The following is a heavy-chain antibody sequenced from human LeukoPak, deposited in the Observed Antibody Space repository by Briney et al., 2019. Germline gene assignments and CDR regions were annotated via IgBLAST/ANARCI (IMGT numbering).Heavy chain of an antibody. V-gene: IGHV3-53*01. CDR3: ARELREHGVFDI. Sequence: GGSLRLSCAASGFTFSSYSINWVRQAPGKGLEWVSEIYSDASTYYAASVKGRFSISRDNSKNTVYLQMSSLRAEDTAVYYCARELREHGVFDIWGQGTMVTVSS. CDR1: GFTFSSYS. CDR2: IYSDAST. J-gene: IGHJ3*02. D-gene: IGHD1-26*01.